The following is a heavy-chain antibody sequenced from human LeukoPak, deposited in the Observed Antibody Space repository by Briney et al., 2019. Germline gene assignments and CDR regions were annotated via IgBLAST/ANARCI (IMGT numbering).Heavy chain of an antibody. CDR3: AKDRSITMVRGVMRD. D-gene: IGHD3-10*01. Sequence: GGSLRLSCAASGFTFSSYGMHWVRQAPGKGLEWVAVISYDGSNKYYADSVKGRFTISRDNSKNTLYLQMNSLRAEDTAVYYCAKDRSITMVRGVMRDWGQGTRVTVSS. CDR2: ISYDGSNK. J-gene: IGHJ4*02. V-gene: IGHV3-30*18. CDR1: GFTFSSYG.